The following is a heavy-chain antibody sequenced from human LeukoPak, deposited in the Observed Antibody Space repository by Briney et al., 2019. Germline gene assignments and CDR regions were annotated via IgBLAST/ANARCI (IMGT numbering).Heavy chain of an antibody. V-gene: IGHV4-34*01. J-gene: IGHJ4*02. D-gene: IGHD2-8*01. CDR3: ARGYCTNGVCFDY. CDR2: INHSGST. Sequence: QSSETLSLTCAVYGGSFSGYYWSWIRQPPGKGLEWIGEINHSGSTNYNPSLKSRVTISVDTSKNQFSLKLSSVTAADTAVYYCARGYCTNGVCFDYWGQGTLVTVSS. CDR1: GGSFSGYY.